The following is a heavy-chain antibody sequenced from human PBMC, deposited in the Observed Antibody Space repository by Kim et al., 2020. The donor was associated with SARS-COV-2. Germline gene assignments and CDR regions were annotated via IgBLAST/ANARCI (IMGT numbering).Heavy chain of an antibody. J-gene: IGHJ4*02. CDR1: GFNFSNYG. CDR2: VSYAVRTT. Sequence: GGSLRLSCVASGFNFSNYGMHWVRQAPGKGLEWVGIVSYAVRTTFYGGSVKGRFTISSDNSKNTLFLQMNSLKTEATALFFWVKESALTTVVLDYYFISWGQGTMVTGAS. V-gene: IGHV3-30*18. D-gene: IGHD2-15*01. CDR3: VKESALTTVVLDYYFIS.